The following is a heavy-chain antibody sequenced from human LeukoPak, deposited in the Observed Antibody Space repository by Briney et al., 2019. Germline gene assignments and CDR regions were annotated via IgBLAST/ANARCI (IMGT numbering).Heavy chain of an antibody. V-gene: IGHV4-4*09. Sequence: SETLSLTCNVSGASMSSNYWSWIRQPPGKGLEWIGYIYHSGNTNYSPSLEGRVTMSVDESKNQFSLRVHSVSAADTAVYYCASTRRAAVAGRFDSWGQGTLVTVSS. D-gene: IGHD6-19*01. CDR2: IYHSGNT. J-gene: IGHJ4*02. CDR3: ASTRRAAVAGRFDS. CDR1: GASMSSNY.